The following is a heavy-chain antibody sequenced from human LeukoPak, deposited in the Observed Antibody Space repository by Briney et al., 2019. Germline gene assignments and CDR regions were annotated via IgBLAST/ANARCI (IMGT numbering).Heavy chain of an antibody. V-gene: IGHV3-21*01. D-gene: IGHD1-26*01. CDR3: ARDPTYYLRYGYFDY. Sequence: PGGSLRLSCAASGFTFSSSAMNWVRQVPGKGLEWVSSINNVVSHIYYADSVKGRFTISRDNANNSLYLQMNSLRAEDTAIYYCARDPTYYLRYGYFDYWGQGTLVTVSS. J-gene: IGHJ4*02. CDR1: GFTFSSSA. CDR2: INNVVSHI.